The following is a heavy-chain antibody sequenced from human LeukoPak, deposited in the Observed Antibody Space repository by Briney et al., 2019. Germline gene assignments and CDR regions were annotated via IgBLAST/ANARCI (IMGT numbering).Heavy chain of an antibody. CDR2: IKQDGSEK. CDR3: ARSVVVTAGAYFDY. D-gene: IGHD2-21*02. V-gene: IGHV3-7*01. Sequence: GGSLRLSCAASGFTFSSYGMHWVRQAPGKGLEWVANIKQDGSEKYYVDSVKGRFTISRDNAKNSLYLQMNSLRAEDTAVYYCARSVVVTAGAYFDYWGQGTLVTVSS. CDR1: GFTFSSYG. J-gene: IGHJ4*02.